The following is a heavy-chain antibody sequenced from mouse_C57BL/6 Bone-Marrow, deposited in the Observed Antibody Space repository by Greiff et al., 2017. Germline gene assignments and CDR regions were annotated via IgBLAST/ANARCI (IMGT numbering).Heavy chain of an antibody. J-gene: IGHJ2*01. D-gene: IGHD1-3*01. Sequence: QVQLQQSGAELVRPGASVKLSCKASGYTLTDYYRKWVKKRPGQGLEWIARIYPGSGNTYYNEKFKGKATLTAEKSSSTAYMQLSSLTSEDSAVYFCARGGLRWYYFDYWGQGTTLTVSS. CDR2: IYPGSGNT. CDR1: GYTLTDYY. CDR3: ARGGLRWYYFDY. V-gene: IGHV1-76*01.